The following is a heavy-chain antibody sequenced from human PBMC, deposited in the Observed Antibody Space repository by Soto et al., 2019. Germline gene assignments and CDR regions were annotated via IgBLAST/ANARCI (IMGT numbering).Heavy chain of an antibody. CDR3: ARGPGYSGYLYYSDY. V-gene: IGHV4-34*01. Sequence: SETLSLTCAVYGGSFSGYYWSWIRQPPGKGLEWIGEINHSGSTNYNPSLKSRVTISVDTSKNQFSLKLSSVTAADTAVYYCARGPGYSGYLYYSDYWGQGTLVTVSS. D-gene: IGHD5-12*01. J-gene: IGHJ4*02. CDR1: GGSFSGYY. CDR2: INHSGST.